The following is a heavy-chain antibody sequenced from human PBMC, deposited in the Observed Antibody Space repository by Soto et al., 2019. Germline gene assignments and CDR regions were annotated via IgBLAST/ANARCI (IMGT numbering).Heavy chain of an antibody. CDR1: GYTFTSYD. CDR3: ARHSGSNSGWFDP. V-gene: IGHV1-8*01. Sequence: QVQLVQSGAEVKKPGASVKVSCKASGYTFTSYDINWVRQATGQGLEWLGWMNPNSGDTGYAQKFQGRVSLTRSTSISTAYMELSSLTSEDTAVYYCARHSGSNSGWFDPWGQGTQVTVSS. J-gene: IGHJ5*02. D-gene: IGHD2-15*01. CDR2: MNPNSGDT.